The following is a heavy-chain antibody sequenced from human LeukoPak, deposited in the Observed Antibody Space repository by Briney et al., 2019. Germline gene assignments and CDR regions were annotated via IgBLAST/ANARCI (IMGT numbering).Heavy chain of an antibody. Sequence: GGSLRLSCAASGFIFSNYGIHWVRQAPGKGLEWVAVISYDGSNKYYADSVKGRFTISRDNSKNTLYLQMNSLRAEDTAVYYCAKDPTTGWELLPSPYFDYWGQGTLVTVSS. D-gene: IGHD1-26*01. V-gene: IGHV3-30*18. CDR3: AKDPTTGWELLPSPYFDY. J-gene: IGHJ4*02. CDR1: GFIFSNYG. CDR2: ISYDGSNK.